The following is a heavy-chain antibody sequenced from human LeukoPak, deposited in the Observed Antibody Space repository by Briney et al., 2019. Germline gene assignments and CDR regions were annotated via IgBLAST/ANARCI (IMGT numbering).Heavy chain of an antibody. CDR2: ISSSGSTI. Sequence: GGSLRLSCAASGFTFSDYYMSGIRQAPGKGLEWVSYISSSGSTIYYADSVKGRFTISRDNAKNSMYLQINSLRAEDTAVYYCAIGYGSSTSSIDYWGQGTLVTVSS. J-gene: IGHJ4*02. CDR1: GFTFSDYY. CDR3: AIGYGSSTSSIDY. V-gene: IGHV3-11*01. D-gene: IGHD2-2*01.